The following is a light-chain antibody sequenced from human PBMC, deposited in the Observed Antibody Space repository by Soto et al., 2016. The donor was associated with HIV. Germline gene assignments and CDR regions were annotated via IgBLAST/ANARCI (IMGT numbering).Light chain of an antibody. CDR1: KLGDRY. CDR2: QDT. V-gene: IGLV3-1*01. J-gene: IGLJ2*01. Sequence: SYELTQPPSVSVSPGQTASITCSGDKLGDRYACWYQQKPGPSPVLVIYQDTKRPSGIPERFSGSNSGNTATLTISGTQAMDEADYYCQAWDISTVVFGGGTKLTVL. CDR3: QAWDISTVV.